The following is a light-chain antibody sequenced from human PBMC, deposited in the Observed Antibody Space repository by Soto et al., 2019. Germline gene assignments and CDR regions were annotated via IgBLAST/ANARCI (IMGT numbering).Light chain of an antibody. Sequence: EIVVTQSPATLSVSPGERATISCRASQSVSNNLAWYQQKPGQAPRLLIFGASTRATGIPGRFSGSGSGTEFTLTISSLQSEDFAVYYCQQYNDRPLTFGQGTKLEIK. V-gene: IGKV3-15*01. CDR1: QSVSNN. J-gene: IGKJ2*01. CDR3: QQYNDRPLT. CDR2: GAS.